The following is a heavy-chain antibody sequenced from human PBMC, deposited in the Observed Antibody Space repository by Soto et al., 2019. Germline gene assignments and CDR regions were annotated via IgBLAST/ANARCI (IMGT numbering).Heavy chain of an antibody. D-gene: IGHD3-9*01. J-gene: IGHJ4*01. CDR1: GFTFSSYA. Sequence: DVQLLQSGGGLVRPGGSLTLSCAASGFTFSSYAMAWVRQAPGKGLEWVSTISGTGRSTHYTDPVRGRFTSSRDNSKNVVYLQMNSLRTEYTAIYYCASDLGKYDRHYFDNWGHGTLVTVSS. CDR2: ISGTGRST. V-gene: IGHV3-23*01. CDR3: ASDLGKYDRHYFDN.